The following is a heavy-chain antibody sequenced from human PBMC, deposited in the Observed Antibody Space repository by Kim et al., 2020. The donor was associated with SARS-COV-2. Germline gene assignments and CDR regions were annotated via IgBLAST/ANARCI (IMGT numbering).Heavy chain of an antibody. Sequence: LKSRVTISVDTSQNPFALKLSSVTAADTAVYYCARVTRITMVRGVITWFDPWGQGTLVTVSS. CDR3: ARVTRITMVRGVITWFDP. J-gene: IGHJ5*02. V-gene: IGHV4-59*01. D-gene: IGHD3-10*01.